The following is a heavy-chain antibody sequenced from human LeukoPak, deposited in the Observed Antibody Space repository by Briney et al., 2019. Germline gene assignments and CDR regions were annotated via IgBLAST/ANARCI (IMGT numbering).Heavy chain of an antibody. Sequence: QPGGSLRLSCAASGVSVSNYYMSWVRQAPGKGLEWVSVLYSGGTTHYADSVKGRFTISRDNSKNTLFLQMDSLRPEDTAVYYCVRGTWFDPWGQGTLVTVSS. CDR3: VRGTWFDP. CDR1: GVSVSNYY. D-gene: IGHD1-1*01. V-gene: IGHV3-53*01. J-gene: IGHJ5*02. CDR2: LYSGGTT.